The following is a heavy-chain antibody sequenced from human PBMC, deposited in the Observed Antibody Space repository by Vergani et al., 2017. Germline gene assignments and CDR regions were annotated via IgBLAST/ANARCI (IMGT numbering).Heavy chain of an antibody. CDR2: ISSSGSTI. V-gene: IGHV3-11*01. CDR1: GFTFSDYY. D-gene: IGHD6-13*01. J-gene: IGHJ6*02. Sequence: VQLVESGGGLVKPGGSLRLSCAASGFTFSDYYMSWIRQAPGKGLEWVSYISSSGSTIYYADSVKGRFTISRDNAKNSLYLQMNSLRAEDTAVYYCARDPGIAAAGNQYYYYGMDVWGQGTTVTVSS. CDR3: ARDPGIAAAGNQYYYYGMDV.